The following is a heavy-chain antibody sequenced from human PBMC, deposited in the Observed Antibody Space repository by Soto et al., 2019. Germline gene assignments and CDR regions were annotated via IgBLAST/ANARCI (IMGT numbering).Heavy chain of an antibody. V-gene: IGHV5-10-1*01. J-gene: IGHJ4*02. CDR1: GYSFTSSW. D-gene: IGHD6-6*01. CDR2: IDPSDSYI. Sequence: PGESLKISCQGSGYSFTSSWISWVRQMPGEGLEWMGRIDPSDSYISYSPSFQGRVTISADKSISTAYLQWSSLKASDTAMYYCARRGSSSSFFYDSWGQGTLVTVSS. CDR3: ARRGSSSSFFYDS.